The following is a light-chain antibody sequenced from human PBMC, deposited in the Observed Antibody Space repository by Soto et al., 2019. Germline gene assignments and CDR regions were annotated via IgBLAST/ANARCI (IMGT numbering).Light chain of an antibody. Sequence: DIQMTQSTSTLSASVGDRVTITCRASQSISSWLAWYQQKPVKAPKLLIYDVSSLESGVPSRFSGSGSGTEFTRTISSLQPDDFATYYCQQYNSYLLTFGGGTKVEIK. V-gene: IGKV1-5*01. CDR2: DVS. CDR1: QSISSW. CDR3: QQYNSYLLT. J-gene: IGKJ4*01.